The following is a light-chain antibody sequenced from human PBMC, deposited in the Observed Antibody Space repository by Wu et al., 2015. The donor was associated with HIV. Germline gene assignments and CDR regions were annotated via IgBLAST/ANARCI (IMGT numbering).Light chain of an antibody. CDR2: KAT. Sequence: DIQMTQSPSTLSASVGDKVSFTCRASQNIGTSLAWYQQKPGNAPQLLMYKATTLQSGVPSRFSGSGSGTDFTLTINGLQPDDLATYYCHHCNSNSQTFGQGTKVEVK. CDR3: HHCNSNSQT. CDR1: QNIGTS. V-gene: IGKV1-5*03. J-gene: IGKJ1*01.